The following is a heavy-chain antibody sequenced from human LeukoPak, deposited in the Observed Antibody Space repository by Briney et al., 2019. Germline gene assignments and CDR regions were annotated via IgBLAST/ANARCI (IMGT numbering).Heavy chain of an antibody. D-gene: IGHD3-22*01. Sequence: GGSLRLSCAASGFTFSSYAMTWVRQAPGKGLEWVSGISGSGGSTYYADSVKGRFTISRDDSKNTLYLQMNSLRAEDTAVYYCAGGSSGSTYYYMDVWGKGTTVTVSS. CDR1: GFTFSSYA. CDR3: AGGSSGSTYYYMDV. V-gene: IGHV3-23*01. CDR2: ISGSGGST. J-gene: IGHJ6*03.